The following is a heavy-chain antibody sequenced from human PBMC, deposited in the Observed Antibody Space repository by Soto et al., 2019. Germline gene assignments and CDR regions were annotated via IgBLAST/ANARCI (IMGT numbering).Heavy chain of an antibody. V-gene: IGHV4-31*03. CDR3: ASQATGWYPDY. Sequence: SETLSLTCTDSGDSIDSSGSSCIWIRQHPGKGLEWIGYIYDSGSTYYNPSLKSRVIISVDTSKNQFSLKLSSVTAADTAVDYCASQATGWYPDYWGQGTLVTVS. CDR2: IYDSGST. J-gene: IGHJ4*02. CDR1: GDSIDSSGSS. D-gene: IGHD6-19*01.